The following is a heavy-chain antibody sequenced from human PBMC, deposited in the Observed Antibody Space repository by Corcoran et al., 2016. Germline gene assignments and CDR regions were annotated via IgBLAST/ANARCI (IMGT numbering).Heavy chain of an antibody. V-gene: IGHV4-59*01. CDR3: ARDSGTRGYSYGPGGYYYGMDV. D-gene: IGHD5-18*01. Sequence: QVQLQESGPGLVKPSETLSLTCTVSGGTISSYYWSWIRQPPGKGLEWIGYIYYSGSTNYNPSLKSRVTISVDTSKNQFSLKLSSVTAADTAVYYWARDSGTRGYSYGPGGYYYGMDVWGQGTMFTVSS. J-gene: IGHJ6*02. CDR1: GGTISSYY. CDR2: IYYSGST.